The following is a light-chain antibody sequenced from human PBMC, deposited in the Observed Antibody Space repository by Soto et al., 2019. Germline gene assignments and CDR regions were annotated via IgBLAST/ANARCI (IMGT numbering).Light chain of an antibody. CDR3: QQYYGTPWT. CDR2: WAS. J-gene: IGKJ1*01. CDR1: QSVLYSSTNKNY. V-gene: IGKV4-1*01. Sequence: DIVMTQSPDSLAVSLGERATIHGKSSQSVLYSSTNKNYLAWYQQKPGQPPKLLIYWASTRESGVPDRFSGSGSGTDFTLNISSLQAEDVAVYYCQQYYGTPWTFGQGNKVDIK.